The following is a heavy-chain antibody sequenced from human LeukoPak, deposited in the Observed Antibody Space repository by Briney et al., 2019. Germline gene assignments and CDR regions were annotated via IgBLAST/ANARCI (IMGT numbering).Heavy chain of an antibody. Sequence: ASVKVSCKASGYTFTGYYMHWVRQAPGQGLEWMGWINPNSGGTNYAQKFQGWVTMTRDTSISTAYMELSRLRSDDTAVYYCARVGPSYDSSGYYTDAFDIWGQGTMVTVSS. CDR3: ARVGPSYDSSGYYTDAFDI. CDR1: GYTFTGYY. V-gene: IGHV1-2*04. J-gene: IGHJ3*02. CDR2: INPNSGGT. D-gene: IGHD3-22*01.